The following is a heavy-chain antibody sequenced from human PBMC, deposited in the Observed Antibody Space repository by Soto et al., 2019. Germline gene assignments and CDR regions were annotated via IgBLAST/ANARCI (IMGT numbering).Heavy chain of an antibody. CDR3: AKDRDSSYVSYYFDY. CDR2: ISGGGDST. J-gene: IGHJ4*02. D-gene: IGHD4-4*01. V-gene: IGHV3-23*01. Sequence: GVPLSLSCAASRFYFSNYAMNWVRQAPGKGLEWVSAISGGGDSTYYADSVKGRFTISRDNSKNTLYLQMNSLRAEDTAVYYCAKDRDSSYVSYYFDYWGQGTLVTVSS. CDR1: RFYFSNYA.